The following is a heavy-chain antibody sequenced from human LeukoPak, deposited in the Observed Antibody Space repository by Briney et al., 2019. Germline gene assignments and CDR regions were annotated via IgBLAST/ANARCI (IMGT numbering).Heavy chain of an antibody. CDR1: GFSVGTGGGA. J-gene: IGHJ4*02. V-gene: IGHV2-5*02. CDR2: IYWDDDE. D-gene: IGHD2-15*01. Sequence: SGPTLFKPAPTLTLTFSFSGFSVGTGGGAGGWMRQPPGKALEWLSYIYWDDDERYSPSLRSKFTITKDTAKNQVVLTMTNVDPVDTATYYCAHARKVGSCSGATCYFFDYWGQGTLVTVSS. CDR3: AHARKVGSCSGATCYFFDY.